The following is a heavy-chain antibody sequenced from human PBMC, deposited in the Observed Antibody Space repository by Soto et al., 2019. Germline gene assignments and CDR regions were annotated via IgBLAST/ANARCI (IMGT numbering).Heavy chain of an antibody. Sequence: PSETLSLTCTVSGGSVSSGSHYWSWIRQPPGKGLEWIGYIYFTGGTNYNPSLKSRVTISIDTSKNQFSLKLSSVTTADTAVYFCASEYSREETMNWGQGTLVTVAS. V-gene: IGHV4-61*01. CDR1: GGSVSSGSHY. J-gene: IGHJ4*01. CDR3: ASEYSREETMN. D-gene: IGHD3-22*01. CDR2: IYFTGGT.